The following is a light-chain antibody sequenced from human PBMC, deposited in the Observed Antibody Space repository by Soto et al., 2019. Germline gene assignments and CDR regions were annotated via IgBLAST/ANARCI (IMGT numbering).Light chain of an antibody. CDR2: SNS. V-gene: IGLV1-44*01. CDR1: SSNIGTNT. CDR3: SSYTSGTTPFV. Sequence: QPVLTQAPSASGTPGQRVTISCSGSSSNIGTNTVNWYQQFPGAAPKLVIYSNSQRPSGVPDRFSGSKSGTSASLAISGLQSEDEADYYCSSYTSGTTPFVFGTGTKLTVL. J-gene: IGLJ1*01.